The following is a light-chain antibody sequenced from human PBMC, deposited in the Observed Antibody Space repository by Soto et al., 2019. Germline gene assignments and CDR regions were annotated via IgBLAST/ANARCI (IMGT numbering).Light chain of an antibody. V-gene: IGKV1-5*03. CDR3: QQYSSWLT. CDR2: NAS. Sequence: DIQMTQSPSTLSASVGDRVTITCRASQSISSWLAWYQQKPGKAPNLLIYNASSLESGVPSRFSGSGSGTEFTLTISSLQPDDFATYYCQQYSSWLTFGGGTKVEIK. J-gene: IGKJ4*01. CDR1: QSISSW.